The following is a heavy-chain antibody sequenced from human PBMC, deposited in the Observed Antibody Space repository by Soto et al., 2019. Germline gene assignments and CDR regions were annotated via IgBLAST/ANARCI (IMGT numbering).Heavy chain of an antibody. CDR3: ARDGYDGSGSPYPAY. Sequence: SETLSLTCSVSGGSMSEYFLSWIRQSPGKGLEWIGYIYYLGSTDYNPSLKSRVTISVDTSKRQFSLRLTSVTAADMAVYYCARDGYDGSGSPYPAYWGPGTQVTVSS. V-gene: IGHV4-59*01. CDR2: IYYLGST. CDR1: GGSMSEYF. J-gene: IGHJ4*02. D-gene: IGHD3-10*01.